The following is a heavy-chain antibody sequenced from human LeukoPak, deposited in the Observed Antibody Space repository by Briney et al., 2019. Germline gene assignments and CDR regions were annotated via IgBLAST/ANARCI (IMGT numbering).Heavy chain of an antibody. J-gene: IGHJ3*02. Sequence: SETLSLTCTVSGGSISSYYWSWIRQPAGKGLEWIGYTYYTANTYYNPSLKSRITISVDTSANQFSLRLTSVTAADTAVYYCARLGITGTTGVPAFDIWGQGTVVTVSS. CDR1: GGSISSYY. CDR2: TYYTANT. V-gene: IGHV4-59*06. CDR3: ARLGITGTTGVPAFDI. D-gene: IGHD1-20*01.